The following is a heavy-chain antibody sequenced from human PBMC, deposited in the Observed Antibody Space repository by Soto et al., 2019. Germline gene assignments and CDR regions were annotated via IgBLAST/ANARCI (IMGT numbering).Heavy chain of an antibody. D-gene: IGHD4-17*01. CDR1: GFSFSSYS. CDR2: ISSSSNTI. V-gene: IGHV3-48*02. CDR3: ARASLTHYGGNLDY. J-gene: IGHJ4*02. Sequence: EVQLVESGGGLVQPGGSLRLSCAASGFSFSSYSMNWVRQAPGKGLEWVSQISSSSNTIYYADSVKGRFTISRDNAKKSVYLQMNSLRDEDTAVYYCARASLTHYGGNLDYWGQGTLVTVSS.